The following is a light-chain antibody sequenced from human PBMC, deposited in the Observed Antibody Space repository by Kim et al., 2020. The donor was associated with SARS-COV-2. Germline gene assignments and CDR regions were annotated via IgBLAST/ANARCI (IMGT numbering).Light chain of an antibody. Sequence: DIHMTQSPPSLSASVGDRVTVPCRASQSINTYLSWYQQKPGRAPNLLLYDASTLQGGVPSRFCGSGSGTDFTLPISSLQPDDSATYYCQQNYSIPRTFGQGTKVDIK. V-gene: IGKV1-39*01. CDR2: DAS. CDR1: QSINTY. J-gene: IGKJ1*01. CDR3: QQNYSIPRT.